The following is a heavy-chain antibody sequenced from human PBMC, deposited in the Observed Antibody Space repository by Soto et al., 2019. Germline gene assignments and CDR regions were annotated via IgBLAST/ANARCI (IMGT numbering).Heavy chain of an antibody. V-gene: IGHV3-21*01. Sequence: GGSLRLSCTVSGFIFSDYGINWVRQAPGEGLEWVSSISSSGYNMFYADSVQGRFTISRDNAKTSLYLQMNNLRAEDTAVYYCARVGGPCYTSSCYAYFDDWGPGALVTVSS. J-gene: IGHJ4*02. D-gene: IGHD2-2*01. CDR2: ISSSGYNM. CDR3: ARVGGPCYTSSCYAYFDD. CDR1: GFIFSDYG.